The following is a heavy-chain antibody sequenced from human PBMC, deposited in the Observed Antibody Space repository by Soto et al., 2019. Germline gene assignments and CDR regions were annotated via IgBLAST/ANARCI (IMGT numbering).Heavy chain of an antibody. CDR2: INAGNGNT. D-gene: IGHD6-13*01. V-gene: IGHV1-3*01. CDR3: ARDHWKQKMVSWRQGWFDP. CDR1: GYTFTSYA. Sequence: SVKVSCKASGYTFTSYAMHWVRQAPGQRLEWMGWINAGNGNTKYSQKFQGRVTITRDTSASTAYMELSSLRSEDTAVYYCARDHWKQKMVSWRQGWFDPWGQGTLVTVSS. J-gene: IGHJ5*02.